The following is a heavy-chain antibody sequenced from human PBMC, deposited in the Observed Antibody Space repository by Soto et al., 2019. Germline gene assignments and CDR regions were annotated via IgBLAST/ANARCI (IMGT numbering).Heavy chain of an antibody. CDR2: MSGSGGSS. CDR1: GFSLSSYA. V-gene: IGHV3-23*01. J-gene: IGHJ4*02. CDR3: AKDLHNMVRGLCDDY. D-gene: IGHD3-10*01. Sequence: GRSMRLSWVASGFSLSSYAMSWASQVPGKGLEWDSAMSGSGGSSYYADTVKGRFTITRDNSKIKRYLQMNSLRAEDTAVYYCAKDLHNMVRGLCDDYWGQGTLVTVSS.